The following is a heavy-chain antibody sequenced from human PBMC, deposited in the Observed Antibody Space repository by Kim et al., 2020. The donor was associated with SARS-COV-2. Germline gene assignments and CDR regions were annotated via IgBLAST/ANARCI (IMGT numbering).Heavy chain of an antibody. V-gene: IGHV3-23*01. J-gene: IGHJ4*02. Sequence: SVKGRFTISRDNSKNTLYLQMNSLRAEDTAVYYCAKAPVRWELQANYFDYWGQGTLVTVSS. D-gene: IGHD1-26*01. CDR3: AKAPVRWELQANYFDY.